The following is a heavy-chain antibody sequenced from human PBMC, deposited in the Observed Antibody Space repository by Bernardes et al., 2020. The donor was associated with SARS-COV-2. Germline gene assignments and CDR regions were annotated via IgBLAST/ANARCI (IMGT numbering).Heavy chain of an antibody. V-gene: IGHV4-39*01. J-gene: IGHJ5*02. Sequence: SETLSLTCTVSGGSFSSSSYYWGWIRQPPGKGLEWIGSIYYSGSTYYNPSLKSRFTISVDTSKNQFSLKLSSVTAADTAVYYCARHRGHIAARPDWFDPWGQGTLVTVSS. D-gene: IGHD6-6*01. CDR3: ARHRGHIAARPDWFDP. CDR2: IYYSGST. CDR1: GGSFSSSSYY.